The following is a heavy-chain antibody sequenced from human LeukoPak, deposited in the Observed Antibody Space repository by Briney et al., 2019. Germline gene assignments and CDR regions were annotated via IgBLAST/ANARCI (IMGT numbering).Heavy chain of an antibody. V-gene: IGHV4-31*03. D-gene: IGHD3-22*01. J-gene: IGHJ5*02. CDR3: ARDQGSRWDSSGYYLNWFDP. Sequence: SQTLSLTCTVSGGSISSGGYYWSWIRQLPGKGLEWIGYIDYSGSTYYNPSLKSRVIMSVDTSKNQFSLKLSSVTAADTAVYYCARDQGSRWDSSGYYLNWFDPWGQGTLVTVSS. CDR2: IDYSGST. CDR1: GGSISSGGYY.